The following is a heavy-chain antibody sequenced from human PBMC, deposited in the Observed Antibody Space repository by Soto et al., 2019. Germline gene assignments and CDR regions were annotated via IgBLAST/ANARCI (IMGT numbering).Heavy chain of an antibody. V-gene: IGHV1-18*01. CDR3: ARVERRLAPTYYYYGMDV. Sequence: ASVKVSCKASGYTFTSYGISWVRQAPGQGLEWMGWISAYNGNTNYAQKLQGRVTMTTDTSTSTAYMELRSLRSDDTAVYYCARVERRLAPTYYYYGMDVWGQGTTVTVSS. CDR2: ISAYNGNT. D-gene: IGHD6-25*01. CDR1: GYTFTSYG. J-gene: IGHJ6*02.